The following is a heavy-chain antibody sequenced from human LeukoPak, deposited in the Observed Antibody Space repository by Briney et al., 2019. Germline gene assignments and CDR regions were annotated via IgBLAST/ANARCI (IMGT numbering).Heavy chain of an antibody. CDR3: ARADNLNAFDY. V-gene: IGHV4-31*03. D-gene: IGHD1-1*01. CDR1: GDSISSGGYF. Sequence: SETLSLTCTVSGDSISSGGYFWTWIRQHPGKGLECIGYINSRGSTFHNPSLKSRLTISVDPSKNQFFLKLSSVTAADTAVYYCARADNLNAFDYWGQGTLLTVSS. J-gene: IGHJ4*02. CDR2: INSRGST.